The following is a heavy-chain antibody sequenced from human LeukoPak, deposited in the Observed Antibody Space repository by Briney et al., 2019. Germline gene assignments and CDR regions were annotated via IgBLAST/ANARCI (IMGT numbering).Heavy chain of an antibody. Sequence: PGGSLRLSCAASGFTLSSYAMHWVRQAPGKGLEWVALISYDGSNKYYADSVKGRFTISRDNSKNTLYLQMNSLRPEDTAMYYCARDPYSSSSYNWFDPWGQGTLVTVSS. CDR1: GFTLSSYA. CDR2: ISYDGSNK. J-gene: IGHJ5*02. V-gene: IGHV3-30-3*01. CDR3: ARDPYSSSSYNWFDP. D-gene: IGHD6-13*01.